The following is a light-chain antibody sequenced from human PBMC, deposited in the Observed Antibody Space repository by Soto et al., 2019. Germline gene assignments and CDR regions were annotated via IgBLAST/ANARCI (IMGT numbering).Light chain of an antibody. J-gene: IGKJ5*01. CDR3: QHRSNLPIT. CDR1: QSISSY. V-gene: IGKV3-11*01. Sequence: EVVLTQSPATLSLSPGERATLSCRASQSISSYLAWYQQKPGQAPRLLIYDAVNRATDIPARFSGTGSGTDFTLTISSLQPEDFAVYYCQHRSNLPITFGQGTRLEIK. CDR2: DAV.